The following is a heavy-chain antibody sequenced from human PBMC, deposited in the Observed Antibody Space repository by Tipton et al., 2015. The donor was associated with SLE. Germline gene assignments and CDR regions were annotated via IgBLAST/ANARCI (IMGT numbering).Heavy chain of an antibody. Sequence: TLSLTCAVDGASFSDYYWMWVRQPPGKGLEWIGEFIHSETTNYNPSLKSRVTISVDKSKNQFSLKLSSVTAADTAVYYCARLGTEWAYVDVWGKGTTVTVSS. CDR3: ARLGTEWAYVDV. CDR1: GASFSDYY. J-gene: IGHJ6*04. V-gene: IGHV4-34*12. CDR2: FIHSETT. D-gene: IGHD1-14*01.